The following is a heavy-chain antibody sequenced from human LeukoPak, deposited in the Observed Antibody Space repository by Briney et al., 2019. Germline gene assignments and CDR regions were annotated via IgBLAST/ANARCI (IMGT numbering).Heavy chain of an antibody. Sequence: SETLSLTCTVSGGSISSYYWSWIRRPPGKGLEWIGYIYYSGSTNYNPSLKSRVTISVDTSKNQFSLKLSSVTAADTAVYYCAREAPTSRYDSSGPDYWGQGTLVTVSS. CDR1: GGSISSYY. J-gene: IGHJ4*02. CDR3: AREAPTSRYDSSGPDY. D-gene: IGHD3-22*01. CDR2: IYYSGST. V-gene: IGHV4-59*01.